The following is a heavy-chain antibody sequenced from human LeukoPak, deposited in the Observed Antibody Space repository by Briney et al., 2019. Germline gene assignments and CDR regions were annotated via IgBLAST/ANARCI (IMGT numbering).Heavy chain of an antibody. Sequence: PSETLSLTCSVSDGSINSYYWNWIRRPPGKGLEWIGYIYYNGNTNYSPSLKSRVTMSVDTSKNQFSLKLSSVTAADTAVYYCARVPKYFDLWGRGTLVTVSS. CDR2: IYYNGNT. J-gene: IGHJ2*01. CDR3: ARVPKYFDL. CDR1: DGSINSYY. V-gene: IGHV4-59*12.